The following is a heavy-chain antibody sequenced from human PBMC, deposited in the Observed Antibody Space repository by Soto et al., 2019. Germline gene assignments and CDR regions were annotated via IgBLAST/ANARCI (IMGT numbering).Heavy chain of an antibody. J-gene: IGHJ4*02. D-gene: IGHD4-17*01. V-gene: IGHV1-8*01. CDR1: RYTFTSYD. Sequence: ASAKVSSKASRYTFTSYDINSVRQAKGQGREWMGWMNPNSGNTGYAQKFQGRVTMTRNTSISTAYMELSSLSSEDTAVYYCARTLYGDNVGYWGQGTLVSLSS. CDR2: MNPNSGNT. CDR3: ARTLYGDNVGY.